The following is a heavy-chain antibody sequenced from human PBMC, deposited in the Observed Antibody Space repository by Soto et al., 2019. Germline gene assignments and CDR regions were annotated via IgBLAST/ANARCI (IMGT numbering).Heavy chain of an antibody. J-gene: IGHJ4*02. V-gene: IGHV3-23*01. CDR3: VRGGRLHFDL. Sequence: EVQLLESGGGVVQPGGSLRLSCGVSGFTFSTYAMSWVRQAQGKGLEWVSAISGSGNKTFYAESVKGRFTISRDNSKNTLHLHMSSLRVEDTAVYYCVRGGRLHFDLWGQGTLVTVSS. CDR2: ISGSGNKT. CDR1: GFTFSTYA. D-gene: IGHD3-16*01.